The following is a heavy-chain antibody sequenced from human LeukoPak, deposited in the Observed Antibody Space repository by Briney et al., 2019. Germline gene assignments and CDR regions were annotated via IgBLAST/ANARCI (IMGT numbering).Heavy chain of an antibody. CDR2: MNPNSGNT. D-gene: IGHD3-22*01. CDR1: GYTFTSYD. J-gene: IGHJ4*02. CDR3: ARIDSSGYYYFDY. Sequence: GASVKVSCKASGYTFTSYDINWVRQATGQGLEWMGWMNPNSGNTGYAQKFQGRVTMTRDTSISTAYMELSRLRSDDTAVYYCARIDSSGYYYFDYWGQGTLVTVSS. V-gene: IGHV1-8*01.